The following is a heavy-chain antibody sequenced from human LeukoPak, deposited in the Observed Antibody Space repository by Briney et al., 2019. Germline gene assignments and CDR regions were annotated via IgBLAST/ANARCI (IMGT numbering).Heavy chain of an antibody. V-gene: IGHV4-59*01. D-gene: IGHD3-3*01. Sequence: SETLSLTCTVSGGSISSYYWSWIRQPPGKGLEWIGYIYYSGSTNYNPSLKSRVTIPVDTSKNQFSLKLSSVTAADTAVYYCARAPLNYYDFWSGYYGSWFDPWGQGTLVTVSS. J-gene: IGHJ5*02. CDR3: ARAPLNYYDFWSGYYGSWFDP. CDR1: GGSISSYY. CDR2: IYYSGST.